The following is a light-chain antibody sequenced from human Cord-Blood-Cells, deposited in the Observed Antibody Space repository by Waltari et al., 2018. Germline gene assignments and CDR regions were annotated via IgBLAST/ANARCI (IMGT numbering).Light chain of an antibody. CDR3: SSYTSSSTWV. J-gene: IGLJ3*02. CDR1: SSDVGGYNY. CDR2: DVS. Sequence: QSALTQPASVSGSPGQSITISCTGTSSDVGGYNYVSWYQQHPGKAPKHMIYDVSKRPSGVSNRFSGSNSGNPASLTISGLQAEDEADYYCSSYTSSSTWVFGGGTTLTVL. V-gene: IGLV2-14*01.